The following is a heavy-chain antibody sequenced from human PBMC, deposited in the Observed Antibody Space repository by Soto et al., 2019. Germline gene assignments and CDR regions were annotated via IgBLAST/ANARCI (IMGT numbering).Heavy chain of an antibody. CDR3: PRVQLLHKVIDY. CDR1: GDSVSTYY. Sequence: PSETLSLTCTVSGDSVSTYYWSWIRQSPGKGLQWIGYIFYNGGTAYNPSLKSRVTMSLDMSKKQFSLTLTSVTAADTAAYYCPRVQLLHKVIDYSGQGTLVTVYS. J-gene: IGHJ4*02. CDR2: IFYNGGT. D-gene: IGHD1-1*01. V-gene: IGHV4-59*02.